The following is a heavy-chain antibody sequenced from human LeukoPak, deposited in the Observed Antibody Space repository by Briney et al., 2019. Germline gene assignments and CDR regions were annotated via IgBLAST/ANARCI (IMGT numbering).Heavy chain of an antibody. J-gene: IGHJ4*02. Sequence: GESLKISCKGSGYSFTNYWIGWVRQMPGKGLEWMGIIYPGDSDTRYSPSFQGQVTISADKSISTAYLQWSSLKASDTAMYYCARRPDYSTNCYESWGQGTLVTVSS. V-gene: IGHV5-51*01. CDR3: ARRPDYSTNCYES. D-gene: IGHD2-2*01. CDR1: GYSFTNYW. CDR2: IYPGDSDT.